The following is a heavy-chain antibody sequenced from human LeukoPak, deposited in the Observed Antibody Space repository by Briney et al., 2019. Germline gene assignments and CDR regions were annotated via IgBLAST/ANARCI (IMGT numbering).Heavy chain of an antibody. J-gene: IGHJ4*02. CDR1: GYRFGNYG. CDR3: ARLSDGYNDF. D-gene: IGHD5-24*01. Sequence: GESLKIACKGSGYRFGNYGIAWVRQMPGKGLESMGIIYPGDADTRSSPSSHGQVTFSAHKSSSTTYLQWSSLKASDTAMYYCARLSDGYNDFWGQGTLVTVSS. V-gene: IGHV5-51*01. CDR2: IYPGDADT.